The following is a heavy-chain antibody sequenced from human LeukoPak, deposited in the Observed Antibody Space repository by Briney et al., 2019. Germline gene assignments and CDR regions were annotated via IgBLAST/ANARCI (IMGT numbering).Heavy chain of an antibody. J-gene: IGHJ4*02. D-gene: IGHD1-1*01. V-gene: IGHV3-23*01. CDR3: SMSHELDVGVMQH. CDR2: TRGDGHTT. Sequence: GGSLRLSCAASRVRFSSYALTWVRQATGKGLEWVSTTRGDGHTTHYADSVKGRFSIFRNNSEHAIFLQMNNLGADDTAIYYWSMSHELDVGVMQHGGRGTVVIVSS. CDR1: RVRFSSYA.